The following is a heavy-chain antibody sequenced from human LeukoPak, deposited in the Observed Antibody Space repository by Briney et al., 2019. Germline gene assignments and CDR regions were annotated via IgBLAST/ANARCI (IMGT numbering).Heavy chain of an antibody. J-gene: IGHJ4*02. V-gene: IGHV4-59*01. CDR1: GGSFSGYY. CDR3: ARQPSGDRTVFDY. Sequence: SETLSLTCAVYGGSFSGYYWSWIRQPPGKGLEWIGYIYYSGSTNYNPSLKSRVTISVDTSKNQFSLKLSSVTAADTAVYYCARQPSGDRTVFDYWGQGTLVTVSS. D-gene: IGHD3-10*01. CDR2: IYYSGST.